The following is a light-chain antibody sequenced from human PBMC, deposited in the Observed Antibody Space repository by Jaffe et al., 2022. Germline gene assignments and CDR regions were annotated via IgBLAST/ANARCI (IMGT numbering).Light chain of an antibody. Sequence: EIVMTQSPAALSVSPGERATLSCRASQSVSTNLVWYQQKPGQAPRLLIYGAFTRATGVPARFSGSGSGTEFTLTISSLQSEDFALYYCQQYNNWPQTFGQGTKVEIK. J-gene: IGKJ1*01. CDR1: QSVSTN. CDR2: GAF. CDR3: QQYNNWPQT. V-gene: IGKV3-15*01.